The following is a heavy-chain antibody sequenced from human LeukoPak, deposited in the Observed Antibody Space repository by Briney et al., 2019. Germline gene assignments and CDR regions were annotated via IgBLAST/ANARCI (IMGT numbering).Heavy chain of an antibody. Sequence: PGGSLRLSCAASGFTFSSYWMSWVRQAPGKGLEWVANIKQDGNEKYYVDSVKGRFTISRDNAKNSLYLQMNSLRAEDTAVYYCAGDPKRRDGYNYHWGQGTLVTVSS. CDR2: IKQDGNEK. J-gene: IGHJ4*02. CDR1: GFTFSSYW. D-gene: IGHD5-24*01. V-gene: IGHV3-7*01. CDR3: AGDPKRRDGYNYH.